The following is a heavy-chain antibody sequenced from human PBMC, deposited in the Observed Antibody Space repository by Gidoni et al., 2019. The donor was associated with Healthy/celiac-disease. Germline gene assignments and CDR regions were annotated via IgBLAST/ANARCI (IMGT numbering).Heavy chain of an antibody. CDR2: IGTAGDT. J-gene: IGHJ3*02. CDR1: GFTFSSYD. CDR3: ARGYYYDSSGYYKDDAFDI. D-gene: IGHD3-22*01. Sequence: EVQLVESGGGLVQPGGSLRLSCAASGFTFSSYDMHWVRQATGKGLEWVSAIGTAGDTYYPGSVKCRFTISRENAKNSLYLQMNSLRAGDTAVYYCARGYYYDSSGYYKDDAFDIWGQGTMVTVSS. V-gene: IGHV3-13*01.